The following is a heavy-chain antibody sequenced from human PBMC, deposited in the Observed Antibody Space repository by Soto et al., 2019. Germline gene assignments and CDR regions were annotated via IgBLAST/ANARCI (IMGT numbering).Heavy chain of an antibody. CDR2: IGSGGTYK. J-gene: IGHJ3*01. Sequence: GGSLRLSCAASGILFSGHYINWVRQTTERGLEWISYIGSGGTYKNYADSVEGRFTISRDNTKNLLYLQMNSLRAEDTAVYYCGTATVVTIYNGAFDLWRQGTRVTVSS. D-gene: IGHD3-3*01. CDR3: GTATVVTIYNGAFDL. CDR1: GILFSGHY. V-gene: IGHV3-11*06.